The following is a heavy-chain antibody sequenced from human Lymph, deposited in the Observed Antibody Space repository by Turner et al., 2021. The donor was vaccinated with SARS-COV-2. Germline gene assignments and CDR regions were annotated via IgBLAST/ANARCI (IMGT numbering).Heavy chain of an antibody. CDR3: ASNFWSAYRLDY. D-gene: IGHD3-3*01. J-gene: IGHJ4*02. V-gene: IGHV3-30-3*01. CDR1: GFTLSNYA. Sequence: QVQLVESGGGVVQPGRSLRLSCAASGFTLSNYAMHWVRQAPGKGLEWVAVISYDGTKKYYADSVKGRFTISRDNSKNTLYLQMNSLRSEDTAVYYCASNFWSAYRLDYWGQGTLVTVSS. CDR2: ISYDGTKK.